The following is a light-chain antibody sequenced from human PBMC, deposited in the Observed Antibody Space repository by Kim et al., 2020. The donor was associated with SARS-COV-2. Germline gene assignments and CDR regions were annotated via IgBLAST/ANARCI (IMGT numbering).Light chain of an antibody. J-gene: IGKJ4*01. Sequence: EIVMTQSPAPLSVSPGERATLSCRASQTVGSNLAWYQQKPGQAPRLLIYGASTRATGIPARFRGSGSGTEFTLTISSLQSEDFAVYFCQQYNNWPLTFGGGTKVDIK. CDR2: GAS. CDR1: QTVGSN. V-gene: IGKV3-15*01. CDR3: QQYNNWPLT.